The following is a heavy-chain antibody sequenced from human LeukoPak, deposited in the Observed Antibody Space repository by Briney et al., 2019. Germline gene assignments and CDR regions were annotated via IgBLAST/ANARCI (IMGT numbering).Heavy chain of an antibody. CDR1: GFTFSSYS. D-gene: IGHD2-15*01. J-gene: IGHJ4*02. CDR2: ISSSSSYI. Sequence: GGSPILSCAASGFTFSSYSMNWVRQAPGKGLEWVSSISSSSSYIYYADSVKGRFTISRDNAKNSLYLQMNSLRAEDTAVYYCATALGYCSGGSCEIDYWGQGTLVTVSS. CDR3: ATALGYCSGGSCEIDY. V-gene: IGHV3-21*01.